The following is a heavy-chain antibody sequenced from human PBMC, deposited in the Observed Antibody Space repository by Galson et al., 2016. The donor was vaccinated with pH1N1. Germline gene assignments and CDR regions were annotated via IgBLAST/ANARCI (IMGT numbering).Heavy chain of an antibody. Sequence: SVKVSCKASGYIFTNYYIHWVRQAPGQGLEWMGWINPNSGGTKFPQKFQGRVTMTRDTSITTAYMDLSSLRSDDTAVYYCILMSRGNALNMWGQGTMVTFCS. J-gene: IGHJ3*02. D-gene: IGHD3-10*01. V-gene: IGHV1-2*02. CDR3: ILMSRGNALNM. CDR2: INPNSGGT. CDR1: GYIFTNYY.